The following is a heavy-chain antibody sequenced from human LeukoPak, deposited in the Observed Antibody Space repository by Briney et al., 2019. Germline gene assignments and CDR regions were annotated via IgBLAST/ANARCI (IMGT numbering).Heavy chain of an antibody. CDR1: GFTFSSYG. D-gene: IGHD3-10*01. J-gene: IGHJ4*02. Sequence: GGSLRLSCAASGFTFSSYGIHWVRQAPGKGLEWVALISSDGSNKDYANSVKGRFTISRDNSKNTLYLQMNNLRTDDTAVYYCAIGLYYYGSGTYYTLSYWGQGTLVTASS. V-gene: IGHV3-30*03. CDR3: AIGLYYYGSGTYYTLSY. CDR2: ISSDGSNK.